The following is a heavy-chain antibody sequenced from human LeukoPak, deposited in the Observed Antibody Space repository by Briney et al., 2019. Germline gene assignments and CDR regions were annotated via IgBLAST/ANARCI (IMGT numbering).Heavy chain of an antibody. V-gene: IGHV1-2*04. Sequence: ASVKVSCKASGYTFTGYYMHWVRQAPGQGLEWMGWINPSSGGTNYAQKFQGWVTMTRDTSISTAYMELSRLRSDDTAVYYCARSPYCGGDCYIYYFDYWGQGTLVTVSP. J-gene: IGHJ4*02. CDR1: GYTFTGYY. D-gene: IGHD2-21*02. CDR2: INPSSGGT. CDR3: ARSPYCGGDCYIYYFDY.